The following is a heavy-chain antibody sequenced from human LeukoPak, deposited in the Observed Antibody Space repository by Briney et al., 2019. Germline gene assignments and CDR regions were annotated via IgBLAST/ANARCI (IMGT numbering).Heavy chain of an antibody. D-gene: IGHD6-13*01. J-gene: IGHJ2*01. CDR2: VYYSGST. CDR3: ARDPPQPGITAAGYFDL. Sequence: PSGTLSLTCGVSGGSITTTNFWSWVRQPPGKGLEWIGYVYYSGSTNYNPSLKSRVTISADTSKNQFSLKVRSVTAADTAVYYCARDPPQPGITAAGYFDLWGRGTLVTVSS. CDR1: GGSITTTNF. V-gene: IGHV4-4*02.